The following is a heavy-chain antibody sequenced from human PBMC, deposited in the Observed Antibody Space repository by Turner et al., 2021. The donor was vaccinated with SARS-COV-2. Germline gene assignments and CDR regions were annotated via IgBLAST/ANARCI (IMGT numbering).Heavy chain of an antibody. Sequence: LSLTGTVAGGSISSYYWSWTRQPPVKGMECIGYIYYSECTNYNPSLKSRVTISVDTSKNKFTMKLSSVTAADMAVYYCARCPGWLRFKLNWLDPWGQGTLVTVSS. CDR1: GGSISSYY. CDR3: ARCPGWLRFKLNWLDP. D-gene: IGHD5-12*01. CDR2: IYYSECT. J-gene: IGHJ5*02. V-gene: IGHV4-59*01.